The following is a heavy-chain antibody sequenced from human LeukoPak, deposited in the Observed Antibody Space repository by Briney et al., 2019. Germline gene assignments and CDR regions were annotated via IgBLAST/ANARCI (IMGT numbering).Heavy chain of an antibody. CDR2: VFHTGST. CDR1: GGSIDTYY. D-gene: IGHD3-22*01. CDR3: ARARGDSSGYDY. Sequence: SETLSLTCTVSGGSIDTYYWNWIRQPPGKGLEWIGYVFHTGSTNCNPSLKSRVTISVDTSKNQFSLKLSSVTAADTAVYYCARARGDSSGYDYWGQGTLVTVSS. J-gene: IGHJ4*02. V-gene: IGHV4-59*01.